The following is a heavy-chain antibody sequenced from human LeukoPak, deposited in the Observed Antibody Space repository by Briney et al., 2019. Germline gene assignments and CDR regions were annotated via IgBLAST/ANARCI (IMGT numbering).Heavy chain of an antibody. Sequence: GGSLRLSCAASGFSFSDAWMSWVRQIPGKGLEWVGRIESKTDGGTTDYAAPVKGRFTISRDDSTNTLYLQMNSLRAEDTAVYYCASENGIRYFDWLFDYWGQGTLVTVSS. V-gene: IGHV3-15*04. CDR2: IESKTDGGTT. J-gene: IGHJ4*02. D-gene: IGHD3-9*01. CDR1: GFSFSDAW. CDR3: ASENGIRYFDWLFDY.